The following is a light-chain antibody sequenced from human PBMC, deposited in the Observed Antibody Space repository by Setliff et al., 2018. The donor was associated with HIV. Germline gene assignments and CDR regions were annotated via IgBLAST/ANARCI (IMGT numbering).Light chain of an antibody. CDR1: SSNIGINT. J-gene: IGLJ1*01. CDR2: RNN. CDR3: AAWDDSLNGSYV. Sequence: QSALTQPPSASGTPGQRVTISCSGSSSNIGINTINWYQQLPGTAPKLLIYRNNQRLSGVPDRFSGSKSGTSASLAISGLQAEDEADYYCAAWDDSLNGSYVFGTGTKGTVL. V-gene: IGLV1-44*01.